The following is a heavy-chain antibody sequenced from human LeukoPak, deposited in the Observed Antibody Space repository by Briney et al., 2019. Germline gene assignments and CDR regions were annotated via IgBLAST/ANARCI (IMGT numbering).Heavy chain of an antibody. CDR2: IYYNGDT. Sequence: SETLSLPCSVSGGSITGYSWSWIRQTPGKGLEWIGYIYYNGDTHYNPSLNSRLSMSVDTPNKQFSLNLRSVTAADTAVYYCVRGPYGSSISNWFDPWGQGLLVTVSS. D-gene: IGHD3-10*01. CDR1: GGSITGYS. J-gene: IGHJ5*02. CDR3: VRGPYGSSISNWFDP. V-gene: IGHV4-59*01.